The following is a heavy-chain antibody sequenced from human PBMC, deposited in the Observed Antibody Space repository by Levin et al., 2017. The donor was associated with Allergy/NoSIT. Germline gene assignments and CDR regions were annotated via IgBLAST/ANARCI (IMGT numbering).Heavy chain of an antibody. CDR1: GGSFSGYY. D-gene: IGHD6-19*01. Sequence: PSETLSLTCAVYGGSFSGYYWSWIRQPPGKGLEWIGEINHSGSTNYNPSLKSRVTISVDTSKNQFSLKLSSVTAADTAVYYCARGRRRSSGPFDYWGQGTLVTVSS. J-gene: IGHJ4*02. CDR2: INHSGST. CDR3: ARGRRRSSGPFDY. V-gene: IGHV4-34*01.